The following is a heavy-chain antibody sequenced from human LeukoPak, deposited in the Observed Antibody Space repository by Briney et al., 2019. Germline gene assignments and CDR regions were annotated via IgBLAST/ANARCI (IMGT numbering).Heavy chain of an antibody. CDR2: IYYSGST. CDR3: ASAVYDIWSGLAYYFDY. V-gene: IGHV4-39*07. D-gene: IGHD3-3*01. Sequence: SETLSLTCTVSGGSISSSSHYWGWIRQPPGKGLEWIGSIYYSGSTNYNPSLKSRVTISLDTSKNQFSLKLSSVTAADTAVYYCASAVYDIWSGLAYYFDYWGQGTLVTVSS. CDR1: GGSISSSSHY. J-gene: IGHJ4*02.